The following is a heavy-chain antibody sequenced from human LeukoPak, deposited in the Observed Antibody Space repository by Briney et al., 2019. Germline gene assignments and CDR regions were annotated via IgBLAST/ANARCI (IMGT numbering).Heavy chain of an antibody. Sequence: GGSLRLSCAASGFTFSSYATHWVRQAPGKGLEWGAVISYDGSNKYYADSVKGRFTISRDNSKNTLYLQMNSLRAEDTAVYYCAKDLGDGSNNPNGGYWGQGTLVTVSS. CDR2: ISYDGSNK. D-gene: IGHD5-24*01. V-gene: IGHV3-30*04. CDR1: GFTFSSYA. J-gene: IGHJ4*02. CDR3: AKDLGDGSNNPNGGY.